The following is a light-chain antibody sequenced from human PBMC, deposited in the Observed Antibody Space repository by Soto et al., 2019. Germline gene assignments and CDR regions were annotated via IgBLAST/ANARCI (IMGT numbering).Light chain of an antibody. Sequence: DIQMTQSPSTLSASVGDRVTITCRASQSISSWLAWYQQKPGKAPKLLIYGASSLESGVPSRFSGSGSVTDFTLTIDSLQPDDFATYHCQQYSSSSPTFGQGTKLEI. CDR2: GAS. V-gene: IGKV1-5*01. CDR3: QQYSSSSPT. CDR1: QSISSW. J-gene: IGKJ2*01.